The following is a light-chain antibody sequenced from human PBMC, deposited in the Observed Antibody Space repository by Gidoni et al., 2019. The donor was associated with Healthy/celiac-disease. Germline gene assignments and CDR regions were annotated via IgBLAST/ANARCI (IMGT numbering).Light chain of an antibody. V-gene: IGKV3-15*01. CDR2: GAS. CDR3: QQYNNWPPLT. Sequence: EIVMTQSPATLSVSPGERATLSCRASQCVSSNVAWYQQKPGQAPRLLIYGASTRATGIPARFRGSGSGTEFTLTISSLQSEAFAVYYCQQYNNWPPLTFGGGTKVEIK. CDR1: QCVSSN. J-gene: IGKJ4*01.